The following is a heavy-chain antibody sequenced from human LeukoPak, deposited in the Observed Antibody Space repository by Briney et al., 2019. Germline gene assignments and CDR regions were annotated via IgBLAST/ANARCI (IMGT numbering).Heavy chain of an antibody. J-gene: IGHJ4*02. CDR2: ISSSSSYI. CDR1: GFTFSSYS. V-gene: IGHV3-21*01. Sequence: PGGSLRLSCAASGFTFSSYSMNWVRQAPGKGLEWVSSISSSSSYIYYADSVKGRFTISRDNAKNSLYLQMNSLRAEDTAVYYCARTPLGGVHYFDYWGQGTLVTVSS. D-gene: IGHD3-16*01. CDR3: ARTPLGGVHYFDY.